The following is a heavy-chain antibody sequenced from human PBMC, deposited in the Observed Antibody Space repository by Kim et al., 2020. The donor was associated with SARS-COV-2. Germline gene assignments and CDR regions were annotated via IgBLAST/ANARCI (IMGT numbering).Heavy chain of an antibody. D-gene: IGHD2-15*01. V-gene: IGHV3-23*01. CDR3: AKAPPSKYCSGGSCYSGGDY. J-gene: IGHJ4*02. Sequence: RFTISRDNSKNTLYLQMNSLRAEDTAVYYCAKAPPSKYCSGGSCYSGGDYWGQGTLVTVSS.